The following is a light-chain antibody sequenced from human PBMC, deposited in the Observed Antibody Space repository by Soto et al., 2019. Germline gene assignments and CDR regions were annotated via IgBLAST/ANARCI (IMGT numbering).Light chain of an antibody. V-gene: IGKV3-15*01. J-gene: IGKJ4*01. CDR2: DAS. CDR1: QSIGNN. Sequence: GERATVSCWASQSIGNNLAWYQQKPGQTPRLLVFDASTRATGFPPRFSGSGSGTEFTLTISSLQSEDFAVYYCQQYNNWPLTFGGRTKVDI. CDR3: QQYNNWPLT.